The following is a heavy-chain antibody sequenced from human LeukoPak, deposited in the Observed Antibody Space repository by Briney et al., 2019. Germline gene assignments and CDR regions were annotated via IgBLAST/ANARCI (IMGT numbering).Heavy chain of an antibody. J-gene: IGHJ4*02. D-gene: IGHD6-13*01. V-gene: IGHV3-21*01. CDR1: GFSFGSSS. CDR3: VRGGGEAALGYFDY. CDR2: ISSYSSST. Sequence: PGGSLRLSCAASGFSFGSSSMNWVRQAPGKGLEWVSCISSYSSSTYYAESVKGRFTISRDNAKNLLFLQMNSLRAEDTAVYYCVRGGGEAALGYFDYWGQGTLVTVSS.